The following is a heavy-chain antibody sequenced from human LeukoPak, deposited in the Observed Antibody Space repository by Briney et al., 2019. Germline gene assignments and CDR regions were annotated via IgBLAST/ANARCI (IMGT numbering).Heavy chain of an antibody. D-gene: IGHD5-18*01. V-gene: IGHV3-74*01. CDR2: INSDGSST. CDR1: GFTFSSYW. Sequence: PGGSLRLSCAASGFTFSSYWMHWVRQAPGKGLVWVSRINSDGSSTSYADSVKGRFTISRDNAKNTLYLQMNSLRAEDTAVYYCARARQLWSLKYYFDYWGQGTLVTVSS. J-gene: IGHJ4*02. CDR3: ARARQLWSLKYYFDY.